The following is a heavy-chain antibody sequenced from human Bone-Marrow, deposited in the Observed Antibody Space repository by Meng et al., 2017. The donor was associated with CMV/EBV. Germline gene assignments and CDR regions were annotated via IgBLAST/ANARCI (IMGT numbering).Heavy chain of an antibody. CDR1: GFTFSSYW. V-gene: IGHV3-7*01. D-gene: IGHD2-15*01. CDR3: AREEYCSGGSCYPNNWFDP. CDR2: IKQDGSEK. Sequence: GESLKISCAASGFTFSSYWMSWVRQAPGKGLEWVANIKQDGSEKYYVDSVKGRFTISRDNAKNSLYLQMNSLRAEDTAVYYCAREEYCSGGSCYPNNWFDPWGQGTRVTVSS. J-gene: IGHJ5*02.